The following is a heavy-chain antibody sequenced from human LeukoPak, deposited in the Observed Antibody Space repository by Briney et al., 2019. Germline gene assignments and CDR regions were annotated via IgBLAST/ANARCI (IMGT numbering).Heavy chain of an antibody. CDR2: INPNSGGT. D-gene: IGHD4-23*01. V-gene: IGHV1-2*02. CDR3: ARDNSVEDTAWWFDP. Sequence: GASVKVSCKASGYTFIGYYIHWVRQAPGQGLEWMGWINPNSGGTNYAQKFQGRVTMTRDTSISTAYMELSRLRSDDTAVYYCARDNSVEDTAWWFDPWGQGTLVTVSS. CDR1: GYTFIGYY. J-gene: IGHJ5*02.